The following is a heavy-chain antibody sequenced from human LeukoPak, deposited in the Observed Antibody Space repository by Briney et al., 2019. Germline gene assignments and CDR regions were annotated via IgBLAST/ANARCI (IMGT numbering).Heavy chain of an antibody. V-gene: IGHV1-69*02. CDR3: ARGRWLVDDAFDI. Sequence: SVKVSCKASGGTFSSYTISWVRQALGQGLEWMGRIIPILGIANYAQKFQGRVTITADKSTSTAYMELSSLRSEDTAVYYCARGRWLVDDAFDIWGQGTMVTVSS. J-gene: IGHJ3*02. D-gene: IGHD6-19*01. CDR1: GGTFSSYT. CDR2: IIPILGIA.